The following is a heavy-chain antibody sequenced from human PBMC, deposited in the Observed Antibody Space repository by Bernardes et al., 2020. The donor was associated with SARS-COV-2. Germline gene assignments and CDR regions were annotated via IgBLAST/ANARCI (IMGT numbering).Heavy chain of an antibody. J-gene: IGHJ4*02. Sequence: GGSLRLSCVASGFSFSRNWMSWVRQAPGKGLEWVADIKEDGTEKFYVDSVKGRFTVSRDNSKNSLYLQMNSLTKEDTAVYYCARDPSYGYDEYFDYWGQGTLVTGSS. CDR1: GFSFSRNW. V-gene: IGHV3-7*01. CDR2: IKEDGTEK. D-gene: IGHD5-18*01. CDR3: ARDPSYGYDEYFDY.